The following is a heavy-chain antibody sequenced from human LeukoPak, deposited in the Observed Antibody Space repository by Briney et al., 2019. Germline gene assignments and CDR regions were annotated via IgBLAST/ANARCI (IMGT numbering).Heavy chain of an antibody. V-gene: IGHV3-23*01. Sequence: GGSMRLSCAASGFIFSSHAMNWVRQAPGKGLEWVSAIGGSGSSRSYEDSVKGRFAISRDNSKNTLYLQMNSLRAEDTAVYYCAKAPIKYASSSDAFDIWGQGTMVTVSS. J-gene: IGHJ3*02. CDR1: GFIFSSHA. CDR3: AKAPIKYASSSDAFDI. CDR2: IGGSGSSR. D-gene: IGHD6-6*01.